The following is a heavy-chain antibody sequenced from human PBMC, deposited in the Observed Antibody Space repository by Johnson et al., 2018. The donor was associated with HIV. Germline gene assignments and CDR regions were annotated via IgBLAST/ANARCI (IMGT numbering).Heavy chain of an antibody. V-gene: IGHV3-23*04. CDR3: AKVGSGYSSSS. Sequence: VQLVESGGGLVQPGGSLRLSCAASGFTFSSYDMHWVRQATGKGLEWVSAIYSGGSTYYADSVKGRFTISRDNSKNTLYLQMNRLRAEDTAVYYCAKVGSGYSSSSWGQGTMVTVSS. J-gene: IGHJ3*01. CDR2: IYSGGST. D-gene: IGHD6-13*01. CDR1: GFTFSSYD.